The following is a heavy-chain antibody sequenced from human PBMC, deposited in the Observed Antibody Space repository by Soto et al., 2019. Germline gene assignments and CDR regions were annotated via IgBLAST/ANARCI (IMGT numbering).Heavy chain of an antibody. CDR1: GFTFSSYA. V-gene: IGHV3-23*01. Sequence: PGGSLRLSCAASGFTFSSYALSWVRQAPGKGLEWVSAISGSGGSTYYDDSVKGRVTISRDNSKNTLYLQMNSLTAEDTAVYYWATDYYSDDTFPWGYCGQGTPVTVYS. J-gene: IGHJ4*02. D-gene: IGHD3-22*01. CDR2: ISGSGGST. CDR3: ATDYYSDDTFPWGY.